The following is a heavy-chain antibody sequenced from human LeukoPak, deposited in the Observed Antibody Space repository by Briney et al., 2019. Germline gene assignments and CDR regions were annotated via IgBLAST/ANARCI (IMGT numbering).Heavy chain of an antibody. CDR1: GFSLSTSGVG. V-gene: IGHV2-5*01. D-gene: IGHD6-13*01. CDR3: AHRLGRQQLAPFDY. CDR2: IYWNDDK. J-gene: IGHJ4*02. Sequence: SGPTLVNPTQTLTLTCTFSGFSLSTSGVGVGWIRQPPGKALEWLALIYWNDDKRYSPSLKSRLTITKDTSKNQVVLTMTNMDPVDTATYHCAHRLGRQQLAPFDYWGQGTLVTVSS.